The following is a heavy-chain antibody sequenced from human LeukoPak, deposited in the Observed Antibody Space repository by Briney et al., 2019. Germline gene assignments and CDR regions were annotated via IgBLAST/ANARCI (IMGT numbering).Heavy chain of an antibody. CDR3: ASDSTKDCSSTNCYVGNAFGI. V-gene: IGHV4-59*11. CDR1: GASIRSHY. Sequence: SETLSLTCTVSGASIRSHYWSWIRQPPGKGLEWIAYIYYSGSTNSNPSLKSRVAISVDTSKNQFSLKLNSVTAADTAVYYCASDSTKDCSSTNCYVGNAFGIWGPGTMVTVSS. CDR2: IYYSGST. D-gene: IGHD2-2*01. J-gene: IGHJ3*02.